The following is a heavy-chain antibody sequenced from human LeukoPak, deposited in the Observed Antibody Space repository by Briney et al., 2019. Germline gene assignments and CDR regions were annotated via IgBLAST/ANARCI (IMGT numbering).Heavy chain of an antibody. V-gene: IGHV1-18*01. CDR3: AGLYVLRYFDWLSSDDAFDI. D-gene: IGHD3-9*01. CDR1: GYTFIDYG. Sequence: GASVKVSCKASGYTFIDYGINWVRQAPGQGLEWMAWISAYNGNTNYAQKLQGRVTMTTDTSTSTAYMELRSLRSDDTAVYYCAGLYVLRYFDWLSSDDAFDIWGQGTMVTVSS. CDR2: ISAYNGNT. J-gene: IGHJ3*02.